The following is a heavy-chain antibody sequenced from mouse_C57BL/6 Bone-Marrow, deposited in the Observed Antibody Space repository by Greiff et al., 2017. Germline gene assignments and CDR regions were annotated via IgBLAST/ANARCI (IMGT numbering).Heavy chain of an antibody. V-gene: IGHV2-5*01. CDR3: STWVTSCPYAFAY. Sequence: VQLQEPGPGLVQPSQSLSITCTVSGFSLTSYGVHWVRQSPGKGLEWLGVIWRGGSTDYNAAFMSRLSITKDNSKSQVFFKMNSLHADDTAIYDGSTWVTSCPYAFAYWGQGTSVTVSS. J-gene: IGHJ4*01. D-gene: IGHD2-2*01. CDR1: GFSLTSYG. CDR2: IWRGGST.